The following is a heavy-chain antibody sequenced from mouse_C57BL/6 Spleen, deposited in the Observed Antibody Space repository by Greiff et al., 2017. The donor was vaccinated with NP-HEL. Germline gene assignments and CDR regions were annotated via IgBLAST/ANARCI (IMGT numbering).Heavy chain of an antibody. V-gene: IGHV1-80*01. CDR2: IYPGDGDT. Sequence: QVQLQQSGAELVKPGASVKISCKASGYAFSSYWMNWVKQRPGKGLEWIGQIYPGDGDTNYNGKFKGKATLTADKSSSTAYMQLSSRTSEDSAVYFCARGGGNGLFDYWGQGTTLTVSS. CDR1: GYAFSSYW. J-gene: IGHJ2*01. CDR3: ARGGGNGLFDY. D-gene: IGHD2-1*01.